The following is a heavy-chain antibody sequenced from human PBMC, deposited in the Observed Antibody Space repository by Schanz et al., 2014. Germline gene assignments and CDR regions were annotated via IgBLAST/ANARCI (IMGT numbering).Heavy chain of an antibody. CDR2: IYYSGST. V-gene: IGHV4-39*01. CDR3: ATAKRYHYALGTYRGNYYATDV. Sequence: QLQLQESGPGLVKPSETLSLTCTVSGDSISSSRYCWGWIRQPPGKGLEWIGSIYYSGSTYYNPSHKSRVPIPVDTSKNHFSLRLTAGTAADTALYYCATAKRYHYALGTYRGNYYATDVWGQGTAVAVSS. D-gene: IGHD3-10*01. CDR1: GDSISSSRYC. J-gene: IGHJ6*02.